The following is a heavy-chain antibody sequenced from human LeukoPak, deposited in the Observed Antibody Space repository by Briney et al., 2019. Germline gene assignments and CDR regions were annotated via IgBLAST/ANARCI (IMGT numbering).Heavy chain of an antibody. Sequence: ASVKVSCKASGYTFNSYYMHWLRQAPGQGLEWMGLINPTGGSTGYAQKFQGRVTMTRDMSTSTDYMELSSLGSEDTAIYYCARDNSVGDNAWWFDPWGQGTLVTVSS. CDR1: GYTFNSYY. CDR3: ARDNSVGDNAWWFDP. J-gene: IGHJ5*02. CDR2: INPTGGST. V-gene: IGHV1-46*02. D-gene: IGHD1-26*01.